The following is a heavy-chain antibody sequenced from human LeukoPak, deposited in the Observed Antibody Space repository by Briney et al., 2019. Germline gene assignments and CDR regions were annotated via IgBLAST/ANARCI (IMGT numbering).Heavy chain of an antibody. D-gene: IGHD6-13*01. CDR1: GFTFNDYA. Sequence: GGSLRLSCAASGFTFNDYAMHWVRQAPGTGLEWIWLVSGDGASTYYADSVKGRFTISRDNNKNSLYLQMNSLRTEDTALYYYAKCTGTYVYCFDYWSQGTLATVSS. V-gene: IGHV3-43*02. J-gene: IGHJ4*02. CDR3: AKCTGTYVYCFDY. CDR2: VSGDGAST.